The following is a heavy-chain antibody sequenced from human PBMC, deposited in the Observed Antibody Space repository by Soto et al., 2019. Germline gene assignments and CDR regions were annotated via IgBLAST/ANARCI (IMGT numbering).Heavy chain of an antibody. V-gene: IGHV3-30*09. J-gene: IGHJ6*01. CDR3: ARERGYCDSTTCYHYYYYGMDV. CDR1: GFTFSTYT. CDR2: ISYDGSDK. Sequence: QVQLVESGGGVVQPGRSLRLSCAASGFTFSTYTMHWVRQAPGKGLEWVAVISYDGSDKYYADSVKGRFAISRDDSKNALHLQMNSLRADDTAVYYCARERGYCDSTTCYHYYYYGMDVW. D-gene: IGHD2-2*01.